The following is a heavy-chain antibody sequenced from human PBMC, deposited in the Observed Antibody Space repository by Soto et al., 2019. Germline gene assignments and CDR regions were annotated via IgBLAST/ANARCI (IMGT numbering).Heavy chain of an antibody. V-gene: IGHV4-34*01. Sequence: SETLSLTCAVYGGSFSGYYWSWIRQPPGKGLEWIGEINHSGSTNYNPSLKSRVTISVDTSKNQFSLKLSSVTAADTAVYYCAKSAAYYDFWSGYPDAFDIWGQGTMVTVSS. D-gene: IGHD3-3*01. J-gene: IGHJ3*02. CDR1: GGSFSGYY. CDR2: INHSGST. CDR3: AKSAAYYDFWSGYPDAFDI.